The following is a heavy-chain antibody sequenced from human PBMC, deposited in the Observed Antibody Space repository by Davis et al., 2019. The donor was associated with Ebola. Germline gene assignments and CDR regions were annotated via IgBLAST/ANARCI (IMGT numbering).Heavy chain of an antibody. D-gene: IGHD4-17*01. CDR3: ARVLGNGDLLLYY. CDR1: GGSFSGYY. Sequence: SETLSLTCAVYGGSFSGYYRSWIRQPPGKGLEWIGEINHSGSTIYNPSLKSRVTISVDTSKNLFSLKLTSVTAADTALYYCARVLGNGDLLLYYWGQGTLVTVSS. CDR2: INHSGST. V-gene: IGHV4-34*01. J-gene: IGHJ4*02.